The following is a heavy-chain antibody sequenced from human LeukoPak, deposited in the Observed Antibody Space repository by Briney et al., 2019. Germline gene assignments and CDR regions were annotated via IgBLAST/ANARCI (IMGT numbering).Heavy chain of an antibody. J-gene: IGHJ4*02. Sequence: GGSLRLSCAAAGFTFSSYAKSWVRQAPGKGLEWVSAISGSGGSTYYADSVKGRFTISRDNSKNTLFLQMNSLRAEDTAVYYCARVSYDSSGPLDYWGQGTLVTVSS. CDR3: ARVSYDSSGPLDY. D-gene: IGHD3-22*01. V-gene: IGHV3-23*01. CDR2: ISGSGGST. CDR1: GFTFSSYA.